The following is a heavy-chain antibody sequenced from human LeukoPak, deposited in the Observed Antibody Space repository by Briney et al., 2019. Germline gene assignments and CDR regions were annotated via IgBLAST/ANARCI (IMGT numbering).Heavy chain of an antibody. J-gene: IGHJ6*03. V-gene: IGHV4-59*01. D-gene: IGHD2-21*02. CDR2: IYYSGST. CDR1: GGSISSYY. CDR3: ARGRCGGDCYSGSYYYYYYMDV. Sequence: SETLSLTCTVSGGSISSYYWSWIRQPPGKGLEWIGYIYYSGSTNYNPSLKSRVTISVDTSKNQFSLKLSSVTAAGTAVYYCARGRCGGDCYSGSYYYYYYMDVWGKGTTVTISS.